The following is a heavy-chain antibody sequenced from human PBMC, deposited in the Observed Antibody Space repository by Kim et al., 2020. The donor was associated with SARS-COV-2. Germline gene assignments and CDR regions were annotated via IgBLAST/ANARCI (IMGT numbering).Heavy chain of an antibody. V-gene: IGHV1-69*04. CDR1: GGTFSSYT. Sequence: SVKVSCKASGGTFSSYTISWVRQAPGQGLEWMGRIIPILGIANYAQKFQGRVTITADKSTSTAYMELSSLRSEDTAVYYCAREGGKAARGHRLWYYYFDYWGQGTLVTVSS. D-gene: IGHD6-6*01. CDR2: IIPILGIA. J-gene: IGHJ4*02. CDR3: AREGGKAARGHRLWYYYFDY.